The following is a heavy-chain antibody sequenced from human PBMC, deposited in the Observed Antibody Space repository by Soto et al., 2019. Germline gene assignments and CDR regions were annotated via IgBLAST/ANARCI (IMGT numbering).Heavy chain of an antibody. D-gene: IGHD6-19*01. CDR1: GVTFSSYW. CDR3: ARGHRGWLFPLDY. V-gene: IGHV3-74*01. CDR2: INSDGSST. J-gene: IGHJ4*02. Sequence: EVQLVESGGGLVQPGGSLRLSCAASGVTFSSYWMHWVRQAPGKGLAWVSRINSDGSSTSYADSVQGRFTISRDNAKNTLYLQLNSLRAEDTAVYYCARGHRGWLFPLDYWGQGTLVTVSS.